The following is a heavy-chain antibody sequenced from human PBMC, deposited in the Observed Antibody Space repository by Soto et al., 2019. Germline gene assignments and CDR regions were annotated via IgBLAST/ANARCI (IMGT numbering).Heavy chain of an antibody. CDR3: AKVGHRGSKVNYYDC. V-gene: IGHV3-33*06. D-gene: IGHD5-12*01. CDR2: IWYDGSNK. J-gene: IGHJ4*02. Sequence: GGSLRLSCAASGFTFSSYGMHWVRQAPGKGLEWVAVIWYDGSNKYYADSVKGRFTISRDNSKNTLYLQMSSLRAEDTAVYYCAKVGHRGSKVNYYDCWGQGTLVAVSS. CDR1: GFTFSSYG.